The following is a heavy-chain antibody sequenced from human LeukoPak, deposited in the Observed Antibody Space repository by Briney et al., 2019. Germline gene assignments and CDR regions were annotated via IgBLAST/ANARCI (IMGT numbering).Heavy chain of an antibody. J-gene: IGHJ4*02. V-gene: IGHV1-2*02. D-gene: IGHD6-13*01. CDR3: ARGGAGPGHNSSWYDY. Sequence: ASVKVSCKASGYTFTGYYMHWVRQAPGQGLEWMGWINPNSGGTNYAQKFQGRVTMTRDTSTTTAYMELRSLRSDDTAVYYCARGGAGPGHNSSWYDYWGQGTLVTVSS. CDR1: GYTFTGYY. CDR2: INPNSGGT.